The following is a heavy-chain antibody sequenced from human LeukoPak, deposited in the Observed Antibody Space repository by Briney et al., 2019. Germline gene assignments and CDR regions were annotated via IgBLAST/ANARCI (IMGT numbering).Heavy chain of an antibody. CDR1: GGSISSSSYY. J-gene: IGHJ6*03. Sequence: SETLSLTCTVSGGSISSSSYYWGWIRQPPGKGLEGIGSIYYSGSTYYNPSLKSRFTISVDTSKNQFSLKLSSVTAADTAVYYCALCGDCYPGYYYYYMDVWGKGTTVTISS. CDR3: ALCGDCYPGYYYYYMDV. CDR2: IYYSGST. D-gene: IGHD2-21*02. V-gene: IGHV4-39*01.